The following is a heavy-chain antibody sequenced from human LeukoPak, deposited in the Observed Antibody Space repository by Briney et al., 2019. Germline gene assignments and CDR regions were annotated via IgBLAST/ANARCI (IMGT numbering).Heavy chain of an antibody. D-gene: IGHD6-13*01. V-gene: IGHV4-59*01. CDR3: ARYSSSWWGAFDI. CDR2: IYYSGST. Sequence: SETLSLTCTVSGGSISSYYWSWIRQPPGKGLEWIGYIYYSGSTNYNPSLKSRVTISVDTSKNQFSLKLSSVTAADTDVYYCARYSSSWWGAFDIWGQGTMVTVSS. CDR1: GGSISSYY. J-gene: IGHJ3*02.